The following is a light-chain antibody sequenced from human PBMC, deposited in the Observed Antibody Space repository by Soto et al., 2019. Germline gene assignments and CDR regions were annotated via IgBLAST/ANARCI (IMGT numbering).Light chain of an antibody. CDR1: QDISIY. J-gene: IGKJ5*01. CDR3: QNYDGDPIT. Sequence: DIQMTQSPSSLSASVGNRVSIACRASQDISIYLAWYQQKPGKVPKVLIYAASTLQPGVPSRFSDSGSGTDFTLTINSLQPDDIATYFCQNYDGDPITFGQGTRLEIK. V-gene: IGKV1-27*01. CDR2: AAS.